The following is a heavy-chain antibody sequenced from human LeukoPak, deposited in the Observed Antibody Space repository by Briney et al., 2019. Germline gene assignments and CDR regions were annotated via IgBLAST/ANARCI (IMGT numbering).Heavy chain of an antibody. J-gene: IGHJ6*03. V-gene: IGHV4-59*01. D-gene: IGHD2-15*01. CDR1: GFTFSDYY. CDR2: IYYSGST. CDR3: ARSVEGYCSGGSCYSYSYYMDV. Sequence: PGGSLRLSCAASGFTFSDYYMSWIRQPPGKGLEWIGYIYYSGSTNYNPSLKSRVTISVDTSKNQFSLKLSSVTAADTAVYYCARSVEGYCSGGSCYSYSYYMDVWGKGTTVTVSS.